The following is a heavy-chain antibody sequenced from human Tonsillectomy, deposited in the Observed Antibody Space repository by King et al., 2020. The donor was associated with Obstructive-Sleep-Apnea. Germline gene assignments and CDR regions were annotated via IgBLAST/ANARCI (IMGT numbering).Heavy chain of an antibody. Sequence: VQLQQWGAGLLKPSETLSLTCAVYGGSFSGYYWSWIRQPPGKGLEWIGEINHSGSTNYNPSLKSRFTISVVTSKNQFSLKLSSVTAAATAVYYCARARTYYYASSGYPWDDAFDIWGQGTMVTVSS. CDR3: ARARTYYYASSGYPWDDAFDI. J-gene: IGHJ3*02. CDR1: GGSFSGYY. CDR2: INHSGST. D-gene: IGHD3-22*01. V-gene: IGHV4-34*01.